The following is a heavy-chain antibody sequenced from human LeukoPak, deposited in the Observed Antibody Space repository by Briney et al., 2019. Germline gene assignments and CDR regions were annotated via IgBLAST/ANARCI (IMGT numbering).Heavy chain of an antibody. J-gene: IGHJ4*02. D-gene: IGHD6-13*01. CDR1: GFTFSIYD. CDR2: IRYDGTSQ. V-gene: IGHV3-30*02. Sequence: GSLRLSCAASGFTFSIYDIHWVRQAPGKGLEWVTFIRYDGTSQYYADSVKGRFTISRDSSKNTLFLQMNSLRAEDTAVYYCARSSVIRFRSSWFDYWGQGTLVTVSP. CDR3: ARSSVIRFRSSWFDY.